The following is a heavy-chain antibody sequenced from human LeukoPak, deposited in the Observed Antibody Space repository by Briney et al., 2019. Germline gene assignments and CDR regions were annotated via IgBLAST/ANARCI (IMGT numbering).Heavy chain of an antibody. D-gene: IGHD5-18*01. J-gene: IGHJ4*02. Sequence: GGSLRLSCAASRFTFSTYWMSWVRQAPGKGLEWVANIKQDGSETYYVDSVKGRFTISRDNAKNSLYLQMNSLRGEDTAVYYCARDRGEYSYAYDYWGQGTLVTVSS. CDR1: RFTFSTYW. V-gene: IGHV3-7*01. CDR2: IKQDGSET. CDR3: ARDRGEYSYAYDY.